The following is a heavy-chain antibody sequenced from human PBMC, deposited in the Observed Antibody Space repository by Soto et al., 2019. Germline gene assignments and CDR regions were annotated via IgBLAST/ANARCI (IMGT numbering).Heavy chain of an antibody. CDR2: ISSSSSYI. V-gene: IGHV3-21*01. J-gene: IGHJ3*02. Sequence: GGSLRLSCAASGFTFSSYSMNWVRQAPGKGLEWVSSISSSSSYIYYADSVKGRFTISRDNAKNSLYLQMNSLRAEDTAVYYCARVSRPAMVRCNAFDIWGQGTMVTVSS. CDR3: ARVSRPAMVRCNAFDI. CDR1: GFTFSSYS. D-gene: IGHD5-18*01.